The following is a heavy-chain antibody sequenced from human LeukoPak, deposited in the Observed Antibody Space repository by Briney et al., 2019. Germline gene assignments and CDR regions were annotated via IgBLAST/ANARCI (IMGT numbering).Heavy chain of an antibody. CDR1: GYTFTGYY. Sequence: ASVKVSCKASGYTFTGYYMHWVRQAPGQGLEWMGWINPNSGGTNYAQKFQGRVTMTGNTSISTAYMELSRLRSDDTAVYYCARDPIVGVTGVYFDYWGQGTLVTVSS. V-gene: IGHV1-2*02. CDR2: INPNSGGT. CDR3: ARDPIVGVTGVYFDY. J-gene: IGHJ4*02. D-gene: IGHD1-26*01.